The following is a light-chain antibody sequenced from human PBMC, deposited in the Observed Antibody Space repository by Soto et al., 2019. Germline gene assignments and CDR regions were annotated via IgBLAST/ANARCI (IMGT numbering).Light chain of an antibody. CDR1: QSVNSN. J-gene: IGKJ5*01. V-gene: IGKV3-20*01. CDR2: GAS. CDR3: QQYGSSPLIS. Sequence: EMVMAQSPATLSESPGERATLSCMASQSVNSNLTWYQQKPGQAPRLLIFGASKRATGIPDRFSGSGSGRDFTLTISGLEPEDFAVYYCQQYGSSPLISFGQGTRPANK.